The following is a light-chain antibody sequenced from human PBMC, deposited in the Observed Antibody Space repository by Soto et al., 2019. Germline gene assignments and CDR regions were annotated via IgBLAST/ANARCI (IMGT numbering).Light chain of an antibody. CDR1: SSNVGNNF. V-gene: IGLV1-51*01. Sequence: QSVLTQPPSMSAAPGQKVTITCSGSSSNVGNNFVSWYQQLPGTASKLLIFDNSQRPSGIPDRFFGSKSGTSATLAITGPQTGDEAVYYCGTWDTKLNAVVFGGGTQLTVL. CDR3: GTWDTKLNAVV. CDR2: DNS. J-gene: IGLJ2*01.